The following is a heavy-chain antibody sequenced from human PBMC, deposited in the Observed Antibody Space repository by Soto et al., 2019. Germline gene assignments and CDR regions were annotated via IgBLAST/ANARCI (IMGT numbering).Heavy chain of an antibody. J-gene: IGHJ4*02. D-gene: IGHD3-10*01. CDR3: ASTPGFGELLWPHTDY. CDR1: GGSISSSSYY. Sequence: SETLSLTCTVSGGSISSSSYYWGWIRQPPGKGLEWIGSIYYSGSTYYNPSLKSRVTISVDTSKNQFSLKLSSVTAADTAVYYCASTPGFGELLWPHTDYWGQGTLVTVSS. V-gene: IGHV4-39*01. CDR2: IYYSGST.